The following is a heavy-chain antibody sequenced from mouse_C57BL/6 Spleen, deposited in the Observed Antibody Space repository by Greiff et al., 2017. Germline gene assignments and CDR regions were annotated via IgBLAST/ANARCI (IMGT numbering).Heavy chain of an antibody. V-gene: IGHV1-82*01. CDR3: AREDYYGSSPWFAY. CDR1: GYAFSSSW. CDR2: IYPGDGDT. Sequence: QVQLQQSGPELVKPGASVKISCKASGYAFSSSWMNWVKQRPGQGLEWIGRIYPGDGDTNYNGKFKGKATLTADKSSSTAYMQLSSLTSEDSAVYFCAREDYYGSSPWFAYWGQGTLVTVSA. D-gene: IGHD1-1*01. J-gene: IGHJ3*01.